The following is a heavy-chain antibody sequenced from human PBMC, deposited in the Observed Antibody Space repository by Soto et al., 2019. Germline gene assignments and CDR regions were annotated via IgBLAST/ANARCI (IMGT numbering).Heavy chain of an antibody. V-gene: IGHV3-15*07. D-gene: IGHD3-22*01. CDR2: IKSKTDGGTT. CDR1: SVSNAW. CDR3: TTEFDYYDSSGYYYATDY. J-gene: IGHJ4*02. Sequence: SVSNAWMNWVHQAPGKRLEWVGRIKSKTDGGTTDYAAPVKGRFTISRDDSKDTLYLQMNSLKTEDTAVYYCTTEFDYYDSSGYYYATDYWGQGALVTVSS.